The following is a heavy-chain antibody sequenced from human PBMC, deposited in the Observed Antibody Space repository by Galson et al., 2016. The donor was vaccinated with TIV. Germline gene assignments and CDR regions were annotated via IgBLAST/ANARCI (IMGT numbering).Heavy chain of an antibody. Sequence: QSGAEVKKPGQSLKISCKASGYTFTSYHMHWVRQAPGQGLEWMGIINPSGGSTTYAQKFQGRVTMTRDTSTRIVYMELSSLRSEDTAVYYCGISRGSSGYFTPDYWGQGTLVTVSS. V-gene: IGHV1-46*03. D-gene: IGHD3-22*01. CDR3: GISRGSSGYFTPDY. CDR2: INPSGGST. CDR1: GYTFTSYH. J-gene: IGHJ4*02.